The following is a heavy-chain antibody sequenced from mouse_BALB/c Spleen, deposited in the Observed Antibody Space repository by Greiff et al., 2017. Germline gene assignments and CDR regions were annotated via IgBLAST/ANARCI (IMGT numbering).Heavy chain of an antibody. Sequence: VQLVESGPGLVAPSQSLSITCTVSGFSLTSYGVHWVRQPPGKGLEWLGVIWAGGSTNYNSALMSRLSISKDNSKSQVFLKMNSLQTDDTAMYYCARDRYDAWFAYWGQGTLVTVSA. D-gene: IGHD2-14*01. CDR3: ARDRYDAWFAY. J-gene: IGHJ3*01. CDR2: IWAGGST. CDR1: GFSLTSYG. V-gene: IGHV2-9*02.